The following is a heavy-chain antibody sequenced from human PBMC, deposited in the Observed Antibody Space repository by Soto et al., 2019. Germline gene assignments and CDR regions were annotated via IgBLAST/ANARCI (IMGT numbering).Heavy chain of an antibody. Sequence: SETLSLTCTVSGGSISSSSSSWGWIRQPPGKGLEWLGIISYSGSTYYSPSLKSRVTISVDASKNLYSLKLSSVTAADTAVYYCARTYVTDVVVVPASKDYMDVWGKGTTVTVSS. CDR3: ARTYVTDVVVVPASKDYMDV. D-gene: IGHD2-2*01. CDR1: GGSISSSSSS. V-gene: IGHV4-39*01. J-gene: IGHJ6*03. CDR2: ISYSGST.